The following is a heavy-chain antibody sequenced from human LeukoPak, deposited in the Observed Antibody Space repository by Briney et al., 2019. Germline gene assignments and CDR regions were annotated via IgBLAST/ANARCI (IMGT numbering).Heavy chain of an antibody. CDR2: IYPGDSDT. J-gene: IGHJ3*02. V-gene: IGHV5-51*01. Sequence: PGESLKISCKGSGYSFTSYWIGWVRQIPGKGLEWMGIIYPGDSDTRYSPSFQGQVTISADKSISTAYLQWSSLKASDTAMYYCARQNIAAAGTVDAFDIWGQGTMVTVSS. D-gene: IGHD6-13*01. CDR1: GYSFTSYW. CDR3: ARQNIAAAGTVDAFDI.